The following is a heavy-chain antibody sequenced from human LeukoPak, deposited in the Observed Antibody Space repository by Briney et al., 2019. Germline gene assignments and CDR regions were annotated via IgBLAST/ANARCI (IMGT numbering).Heavy chain of an antibody. CDR1: GFTFSSYG. CDR2: ISYDGSNK. J-gene: IGHJ4*02. CDR3: AKASVRSSGWYFINY. Sequence: LRLSCAASGFTFSSYGMHWVRQAPGKGLEWVAVISYDGSNKYYADSVKRRFTISRDNSKNTLYLQMNSLRAEDTAVYYCAKASVRSSGWYFINYWGQGTLVTVSS. V-gene: IGHV3-30*18. D-gene: IGHD6-19*01.